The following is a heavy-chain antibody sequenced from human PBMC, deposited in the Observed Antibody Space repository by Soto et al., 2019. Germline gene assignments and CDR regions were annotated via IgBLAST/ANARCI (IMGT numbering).Heavy chain of an antibody. CDR2: MNPDSGST. CDR3: ERGIFISKGYDSGWYIAH. V-gene: IGHV1-8*01. CDR1: GYPFTSYH. D-gene: IGHD6-19*01. J-gene: IGHJ5*02. Sequence: QVQLVQSGAEVKKPGASVKVSCKPSGYPFTSYHVNWVRQAPGQGLEWMGWMNPDSGSTDYALKFQGRLTMTRNTSMSTAYFELRSLTSEDTAIYYCERGIFISKGYDSGWYIAHCGQGTQVIVSS.